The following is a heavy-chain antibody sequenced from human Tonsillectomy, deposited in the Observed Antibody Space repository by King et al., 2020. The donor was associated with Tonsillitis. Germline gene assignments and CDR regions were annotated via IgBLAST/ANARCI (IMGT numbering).Heavy chain of an antibody. V-gene: IGHV3-21*01. D-gene: IGHD6-13*01. CDR3: ARGAAAAGTFAMDV. CDR1: GFTFSTYG. Sequence: QLVQSGGGLVKPGGSLRLSCAASGFTFSTYGMDWVRQAPGKGLEWVSSITSSSHYIYYGASVKGRFTISRDNAKNSLLLQMNSLRAEDTAVYYCARGAAAAGTFAMDVWGQGTTVTVSS. CDR2: ITSSSHYI. J-gene: IGHJ6*02.